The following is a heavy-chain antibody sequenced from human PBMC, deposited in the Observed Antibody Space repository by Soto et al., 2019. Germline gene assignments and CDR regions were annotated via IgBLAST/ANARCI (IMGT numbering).Heavy chain of an antibody. Sequence: QVQLVQSGAEVKKPGSSVKVSCKASGGTFSRHSITWVRQAPGHGLEWMGRIMPIFGIASYAQKFQGRVTITADKSTSTSYMELSSLRSEDTAVYYCARESRDRESALVAAAIDGMDVWGQGTTVTVSS. CDR1: GGTFSRHS. V-gene: IGHV1-69*08. CDR2: IMPIFGIA. CDR3: ARESRDRESALVAAAIDGMDV. J-gene: IGHJ6*02. D-gene: IGHD2-15*01.